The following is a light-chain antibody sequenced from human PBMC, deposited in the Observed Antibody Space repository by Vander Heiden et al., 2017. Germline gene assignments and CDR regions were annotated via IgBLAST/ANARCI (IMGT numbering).Light chain of an antibody. V-gene: IGLV2-8*01. CDR3: SSYAGSDNYV. J-gene: IGLJ1*01. CDR1: SSDVGGYKY. Sequence: QSALTQPPSASVSPGPSVTISCPGTSSDVGGYKYVSWYQQHPGKAPKLMIYEVSKRPSGVPDRFSGSKSGNTASLTVSGLQAEDEADYYCSSYAGSDNYVFGTGTKVTVL. CDR2: EVS.